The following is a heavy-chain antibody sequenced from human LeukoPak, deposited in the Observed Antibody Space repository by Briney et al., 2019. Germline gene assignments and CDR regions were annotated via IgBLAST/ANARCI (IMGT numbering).Heavy chain of an antibody. V-gene: IGHV3-21*01. J-gene: IGHJ4*02. CDR1: GFTFSNYS. D-gene: IGHD2-15*01. CDR3: ARSAGGDYSQGPDY. CDR2: ISPGSTYI. Sequence: GGSLSLSCAASGFTFSNYSIPWVRQAPGKGLEWVSSISPGSTYIYYADSVKGRFPISRENTKSSLHLQMNSLRAEDTAVYYCARSAGGDYSQGPDYWGRGTLVSVSS.